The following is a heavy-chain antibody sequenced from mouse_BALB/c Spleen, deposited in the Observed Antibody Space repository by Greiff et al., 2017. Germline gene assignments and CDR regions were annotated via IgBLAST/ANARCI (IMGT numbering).Heavy chain of an antibody. Sequence: EVQVVESGGDLVKPGGSLKLSCAASGFTFSSYGMSWVRQTPDKRLEWVATISSGGSYTYYPDSVKGRFTISRDNAKNTLYLQMSSLKSEDTAMYYCARHEDGGFAYWGQGTLVTVSA. CDR3: ARHEDGGFAY. V-gene: IGHV5-6*01. J-gene: IGHJ3*01. CDR1: GFTFSSYG. CDR2: ISSGGSYT.